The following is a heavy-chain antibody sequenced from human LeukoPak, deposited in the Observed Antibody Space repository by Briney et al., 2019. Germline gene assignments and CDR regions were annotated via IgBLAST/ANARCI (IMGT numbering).Heavy chain of an antibody. D-gene: IGHD3-3*01. CDR1: GYTFTGYY. Sequence: ASVKVSCKASGYTFTGYYMHWVRQAPGQGLEWMGWINPNSGGTNYAQKFQGRVTMTRDTSISTAYMELSRLRSDDTAVYYCARDTSGRGFWNGVAYGMDVWGQGTTVTVSS. J-gene: IGHJ6*02. CDR3: ARDTSGRGFWNGVAYGMDV. V-gene: IGHV1-2*02. CDR2: INPNSGGT.